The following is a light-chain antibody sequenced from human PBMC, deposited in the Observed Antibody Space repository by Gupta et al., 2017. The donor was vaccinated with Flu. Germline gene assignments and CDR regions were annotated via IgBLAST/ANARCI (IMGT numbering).Light chain of an antibody. CDR1: QVVTSY. CDR2: AAS. J-gene: IGKJ1*01. CDR3: QQSFNAPPWT. Sequence: DTLMTQSPSSLSASVGDRVSITCRASQVVTSYVNWYQQRPGEAPRLLIPAASSLQPGVPSRFSGSGSGTHFTLTISGLQPEDFATYYCQQSFNAPPWTFGQGTKVNIK. V-gene: IGKV1-39*01.